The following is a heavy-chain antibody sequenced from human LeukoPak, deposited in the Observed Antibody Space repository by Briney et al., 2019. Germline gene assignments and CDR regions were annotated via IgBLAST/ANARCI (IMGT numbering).Heavy chain of an antibody. V-gene: IGHV4-34*01. Sequence: SETLSLTCAVYGGSFSGYYWSWIRQPPGKGLEWIGEINHSASTNYNPSLKSRVTISVDTSKNQFSLKLSSVTAADTAVYYCARRSHQFPWFDPWGQGTLVTVSS. CDR3: ARRSHQFPWFDP. D-gene: IGHD3-16*02. J-gene: IGHJ5*02. CDR2: INHSAST. CDR1: GGSFSGYY.